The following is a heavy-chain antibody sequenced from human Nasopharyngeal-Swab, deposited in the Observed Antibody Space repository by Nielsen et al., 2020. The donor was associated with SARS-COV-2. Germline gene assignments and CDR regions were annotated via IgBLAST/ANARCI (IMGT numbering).Heavy chain of an antibody. V-gene: IGHV4-59*12. D-gene: IGHD5-18*01. J-gene: IGHJ3*02. CDR1: GGSISSYY. Sequence: SETLSLTCTVSGGSISSYYWSWIRQPPGKGLEWIGYIYYSGSTNYNPSPKSRVTISVDTSKNQFSLKLSSVTAADTAVYYCAREVRGYAYGTRSFDIWGQGTMVTVSS. CDR3: AREVRGYAYGTRSFDI. CDR2: IYYSGST.